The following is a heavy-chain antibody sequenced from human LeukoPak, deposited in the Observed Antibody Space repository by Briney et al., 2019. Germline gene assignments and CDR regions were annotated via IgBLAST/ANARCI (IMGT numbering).Heavy chain of an antibody. D-gene: IGHD3-22*01. CDR2: GDYSGGT. CDR1: GDSFTSVTDY. V-gene: IGHV4-39*07. CDR3: ARVSYDSGGFDH. J-gene: IGHJ4*02. Sequence: SETLSLTCTVSGDSFTSVTDYWAWIRQPPGKGLEWIASGDYSGGTYYNPSLESRVAISADMSKNQISLKLTSVTGADTAVYYCARVSYDSGGFDHWGQGTLVTVSS.